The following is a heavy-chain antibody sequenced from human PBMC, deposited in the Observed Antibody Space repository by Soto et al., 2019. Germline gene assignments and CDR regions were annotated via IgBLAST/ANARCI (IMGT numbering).Heavy chain of an antibody. J-gene: IGHJ4*02. CDR2: IIPILGIA. CDR1: GGTFSSYT. Sequence: QVQLVQSGAEVKKPGSSVKVSCKASGGTFSSYTISWVRQAPGQGLEWMGRIIPILGIANYAQKFQGRVTITADKSTSTAYMELSSLRSEDTAVYYCARDGDYVSPDYWGQGTLVTVSS. D-gene: IGHD4-17*01. CDR3: ARDGDYVSPDY. V-gene: IGHV1-69*08.